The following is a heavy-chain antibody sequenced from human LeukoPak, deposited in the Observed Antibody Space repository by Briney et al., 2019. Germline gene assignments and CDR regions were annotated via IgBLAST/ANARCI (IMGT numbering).Heavy chain of an antibody. Sequence: PSETLSLTCTVSGGSISSYYWSWIRQLAGKGLEWIGRIYTSGSTNYNPSLKSRVTMSVDTSKNQFSLKLSSVTAADTAVYYCARAIGYCSSTSCSYYYYYYMDVWGKGTTVTVSS. J-gene: IGHJ6*03. CDR2: IYTSGST. D-gene: IGHD2-2*01. CDR1: GGSISSYY. CDR3: ARAIGYCSSTSCSYYYYYYMDV. V-gene: IGHV4-4*07.